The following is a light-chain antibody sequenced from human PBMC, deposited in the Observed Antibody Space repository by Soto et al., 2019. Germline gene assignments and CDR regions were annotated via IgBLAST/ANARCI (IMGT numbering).Light chain of an antibody. CDR2: DAS. CDR3: QQRSNWPGT. V-gene: IGKV3-11*01. J-gene: IGKJ1*01. CDR1: QSVSSH. Sequence: EIVLTQSPATLSLSPGERATLSCRASQSVSSHLAWYQQKPGQAPRLLIYDASNRATGIPVRFSGSGSGTDFTLTISNLEPEDFAVYYCQQRSNWPGTFGQGTKVEIK.